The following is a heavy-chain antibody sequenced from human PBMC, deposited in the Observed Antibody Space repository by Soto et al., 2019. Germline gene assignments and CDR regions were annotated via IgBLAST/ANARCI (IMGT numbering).Heavy chain of an antibody. Sequence: QVQLVQSGAEVKKPGSSVRVSCKASGDTFSFYSINWVRQAPGLGLEWMGRINPILSMSNYAQRFQGRVTXTXEXXTSTAYMELSSLRSEDTAMYYCASSYGSGYRAFDYWGQGALVTVSS. V-gene: IGHV1-69*02. J-gene: IGHJ4*02. CDR3: ASSYGSGYRAFDY. CDR2: INPILSMS. D-gene: IGHD3-10*01. CDR1: GDTFSFYS.